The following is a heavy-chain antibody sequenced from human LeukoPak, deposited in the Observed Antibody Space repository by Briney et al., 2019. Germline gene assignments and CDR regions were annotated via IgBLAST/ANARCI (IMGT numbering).Heavy chain of an antibody. CDR3: AKDHYWSIDY. J-gene: IGHJ4*02. D-gene: IGHD3-3*01. V-gene: IGHV3-74*01. CDR1: GFDFSSNW. CDR2: IKGDGIST. Sequence: GGSLRLSCAASGFDFSSNWMHWVRHAPGQGLVWVSRIKGDGISTNYAESVKGRFTISRDIAKNTLYLRMNSLRAEDTGVYYCAKDHYWSIDYWGRGTLVTVSS.